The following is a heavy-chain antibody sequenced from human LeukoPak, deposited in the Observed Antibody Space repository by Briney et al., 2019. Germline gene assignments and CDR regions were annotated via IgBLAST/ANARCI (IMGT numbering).Heavy chain of an antibody. J-gene: IGHJ6*02. V-gene: IGHV3-33*01. Sequence: GRSLRLACAASGFTFSGYGMHWVRQAPGKGLEWVAVIWYDGSNKYYADSVKGRFTISRDNSKNTLYLQMNSLRAEDTAVYYCARDLLARLYGMDVWGQGTTVSVSS. D-gene: IGHD2-15*01. CDR1: GFTFSGYG. CDR2: IWYDGSNK. CDR3: ARDLLARLYGMDV.